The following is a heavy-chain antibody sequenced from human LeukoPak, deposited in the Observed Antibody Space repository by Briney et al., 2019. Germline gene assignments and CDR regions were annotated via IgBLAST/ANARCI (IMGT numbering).Heavy chain of an antibody. V-gene: IGHV1-8*01. Sequence: ASVKVSCKASGYTFTSYDINWVRQATGQGLEWMGWMNPNTGNTGYAQKFQGRVTMTRDTSISTPYMELSSLRSDDTAVYYCARKFLGSRGYYFDYWGQGTLVTVSS. J-gene: IGHJ4*02. CDR2: MNPNTGNT. D-gene: IGHD3-10*01. CDR3: ARKFLGSRGYYFDY. CDR1: GYTFTSYD.